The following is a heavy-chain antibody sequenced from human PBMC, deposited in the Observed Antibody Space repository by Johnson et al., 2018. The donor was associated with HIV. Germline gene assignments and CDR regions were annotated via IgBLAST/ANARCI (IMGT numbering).Heavy chain of an antibody. CDR3: ARAPYNWNAGLFGAFDM. Sequence: QVQLVESGGDLIKPGGSIRLSCAASNFTFKDYYMNWIRQAPGKGLEWISYISGSGFDTFYADSVKGRFTISRDNAKKSLYLQMSSLKAEDTAVYYCARAPYNWNAGLFGAFDMWGRGTKVTVSS. J-gene: IGHJ3*02. CDR2: ISGSGFDT. V-gene: IGHV3-11*04. CDR1: NFTFKDYY. D-gene: IGHD1-20*01.